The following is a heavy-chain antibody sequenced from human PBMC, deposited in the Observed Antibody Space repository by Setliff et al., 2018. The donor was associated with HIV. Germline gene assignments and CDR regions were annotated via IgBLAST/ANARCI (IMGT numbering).Heavy chain of an antibody. CDR2: ITHIGST. J-gene: IGHJ5*02. CDR1: GGSFSGYY. CDR3: AREIQASLDPPYGYNYFDP. D-gene: IGHD3-9*01. Sequence: SETLSLTCAVYGGSFSGYYWTWIRQTPGKGLEWIGEITHIGSTTHTPSLRSRVSMSVDTSKKQFSLNLSSVTAADTAVYYCAREIQASLDPPYGYNYFDPWGQGILVTVSS. V-gene: IGHV4-34*01.